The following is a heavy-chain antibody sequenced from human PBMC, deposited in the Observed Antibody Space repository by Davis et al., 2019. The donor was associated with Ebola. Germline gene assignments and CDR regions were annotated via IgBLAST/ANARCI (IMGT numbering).Heavy chain of an antibody. J-gene: IGHJ4*02. Sequence: PGGSLRLSCAVYGGSFSGYYWSWIRQPPGKGLEWIGEINHSGSTNYNPSLKSRVTISVDTSKNQFSLKLSSVTAADTAVYYCARHRPLRGYFDYWGQGTLVTVSS. CDR2: INHSGST. V-gene: IGHV4-34*01. CDR1: GGSFSGYY. CDR3: ARHRPLRGYFDY.